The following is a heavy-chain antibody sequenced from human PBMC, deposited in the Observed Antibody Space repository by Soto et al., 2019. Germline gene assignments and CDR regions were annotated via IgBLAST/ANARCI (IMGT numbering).Heavy chain of an antibody. CDR3: ARDGAWRDYSNYGRD. CDR2: ISAYNGNT. J-gene: IGHJ4*02. CDR1: GYTFTSYG. V-gene: IGHV1-18*01. D-gene: IGHD4-4*01. Sequence: QVQLVQSGAEVKKPGASVKVSCKASGYTFTSYGISWVRQAPGQGLERMGWISAYNGNTNYAQKRQGRVTMTTNTSTSTAYMELRSLRSDDTAVYYCARDGAWRDYSNYGRDWGQGTLVTVSS.